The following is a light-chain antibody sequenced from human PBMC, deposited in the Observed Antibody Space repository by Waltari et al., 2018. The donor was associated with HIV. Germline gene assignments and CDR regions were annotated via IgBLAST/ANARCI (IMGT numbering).Light chain of an antibody. Sequence: QSVLTQPPSASGTPGQRVTISCSGSSSNIGSNTVNWYHQHPGTAPRLLLYSNNQRPSGVPDRFSGSKSGTSASLAISGLQSEDEADYYCAAWDDSLSGLVVFGGGTKLTVL. CDR2: SNN. V-gene: IGLV1-44*01. CDR1: SSNIGSNT. CDR3: AAWDDSLSGLVV. J-gene: IGLJ2*01.